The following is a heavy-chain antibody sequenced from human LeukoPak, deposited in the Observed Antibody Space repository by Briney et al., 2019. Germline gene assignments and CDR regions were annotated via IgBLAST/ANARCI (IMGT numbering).Heavy chain of an antibody. CDR2: IIPIFGTA. CDR1: GGTFSSYA. J-gene: IGHJ4*02. V-gene: IGHV1-69*13. CDR3: ARGLGRDPPDY. D-gene: IGHD1-26*01. Sequence: SVKLSCKASGGTFSSYAISWVRHAPGQGLEWMGGIIPIFGTANYAQKFQGRVTITADESTSTAYMELSSLRSEDTAVYYCARGLGRDPPDYWGQGTLVTVSS.